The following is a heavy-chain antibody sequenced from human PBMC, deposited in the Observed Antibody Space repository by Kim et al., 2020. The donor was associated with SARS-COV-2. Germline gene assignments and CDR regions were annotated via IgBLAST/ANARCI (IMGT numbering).Heavy chain of an antibody. CDR2: ISGSGGST. J-gene: IGHJ4*02. D-gene: IGHD2-15*01. CDR1: EFTFSSYA. V-gene: IGHV3-23*01. CDR3: ARDSACGGYVCYSNFDD. Sequence: GGSLRLSCAASEFTFSSYAMSWIRQAPGKGLEWVSMISGSGGSTIYADSVKGRFTISRDNAKNTLYLQMNSLRAEDTAVYYCARDSACGGYVCYSNFDDWGRGTLVTVSS.